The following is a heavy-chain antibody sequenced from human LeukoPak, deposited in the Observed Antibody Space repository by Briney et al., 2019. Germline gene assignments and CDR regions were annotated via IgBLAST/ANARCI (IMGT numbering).Heavy chain of an antibody. D-gene: IGHD3-10*01. J-gene: IGHJ4*02. Sequence: SETLSLTCTVSGGSISSYYWSWIRQPPGKGLEWIGYIYYSGSTNYKPSLKSRVTISVDTSKNQFTLKLSSVTAADTAVYYCAREAMVRGVLDYWGQGTLVTVSS. CDR3: AREAMVRGVLDY. CDR1: GGSISSYY. V-gene: IGHV4-59*01. CDR2: IYYSGST.